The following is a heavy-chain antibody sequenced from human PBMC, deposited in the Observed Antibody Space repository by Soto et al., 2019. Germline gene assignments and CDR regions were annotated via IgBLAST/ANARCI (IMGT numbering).Heavy chain of an antibody. CDR2: IKQDGSET. CDR3: SRDRGYCTGGTCYSVLDY. CDR1: GFTFSTTW. Sequence: EVQLVESGGSLVQPGGSLRLSCAASGFTFSTTWMNWVRQAPGKGLEWVANIKQDGSETHYVDSANGRFTISRDNAKNSLYLQMNSLRADDTAVYYCSRDRGYCTGGTCYSVLDYWGQGVLVTVSS. J-gene: IGHJ4*02. D-gene: IGHD2-15*01. V-gene: IGHV3-7*01.